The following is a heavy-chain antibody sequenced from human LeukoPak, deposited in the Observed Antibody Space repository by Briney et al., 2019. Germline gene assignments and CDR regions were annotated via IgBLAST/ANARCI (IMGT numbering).Heavy chain of an antibody. V-gene: IGHV3-23*01. CDR3: AKDLRQWLVVENWFDP. D-gene: IGHD6-19*01. J-gene: IGHJ5*02. Sequence: GGSLRLSCAASGFTFSSYAVSWVRQAPGKGLEWVSAISGSGGSTYYADSVKGRFTISRDNSKNTLYLQMNSLRAEDTAVYYCAKDLRQWLVVENWFDPWGQGTLVTVSS. CDR1: GFTFSSYA. CDR2: ISGSGGST.